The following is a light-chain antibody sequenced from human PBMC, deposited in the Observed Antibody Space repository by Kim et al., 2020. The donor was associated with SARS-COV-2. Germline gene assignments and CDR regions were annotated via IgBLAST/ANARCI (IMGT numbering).Light chain of an antibody. CDR2: NND. J-gene: IGLJ2*01. CDR3: AAWDDSLSGHVG. V-gene: IGLV1-47*02. CDR1: SSNNASND. Sequence: RVSRVCYGTSSNNASNDVFWDQQIPGTAPKLLIYNNDERFVGVPARFSGSKSGTSASLSISGLRSEDESEYFCAAWDDSLSGHVGFGGGTQLTVL.